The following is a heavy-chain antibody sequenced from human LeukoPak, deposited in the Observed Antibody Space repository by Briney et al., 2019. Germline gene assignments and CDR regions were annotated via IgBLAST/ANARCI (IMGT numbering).Heavy chain of an antibody. J-gene: IGHJ3*02. D-gene: IGHD3-16*01. CDR3: RGVGAFDI. Sequence: SETLSLTCAVYGGSFSGYYWSWIRQPPGKGLEWIGEINNSGSTNYNPSLKSRVTISVNTSKNQFSLKLSSVTAADTAVYYCRGVGAFDIWGQGTMVTVSS. CDR2: INNSGST. V-gene: IGHV4-34*01. CDR1: GGSFSGYY.